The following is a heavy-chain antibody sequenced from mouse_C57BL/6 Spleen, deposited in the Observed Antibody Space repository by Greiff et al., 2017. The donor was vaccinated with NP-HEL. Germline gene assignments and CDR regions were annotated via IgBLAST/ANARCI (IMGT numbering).Heavy chain of an antibody. CDR2: ISDGGSYT. J-gene: IGHJ3*01. V-gene: IGHV5-4*01. CDR3: ARDPLYGNYPAWFAY. D-gene: IGHD2-1*01. Sequence: EVMLVESGGGLVKPGGSLKLSCAASGFTFSSYAMSWVRQTPEKRLEWVATISDGGSYTYYPDNVKGRFTISRDNAKNNLYLQMSHLKSEDTAMYYCARDPLYGNYPAWFAYWGQGTLVTVSA. CDR1: GFTFSSYA.